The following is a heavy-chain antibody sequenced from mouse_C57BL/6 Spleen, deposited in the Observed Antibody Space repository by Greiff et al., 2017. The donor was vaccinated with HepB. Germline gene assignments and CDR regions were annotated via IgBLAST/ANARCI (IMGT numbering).Heavy chain of an antibody. J-gene: IGHJ2*01. V-gene: IGHV1-55*01. CDR1: GYTFTSYW. CDR2: IYPGSGST. Sequence: QVHVKQPGAELVKPGASVKMSCKASGYTFTSYWITWVKQRPGQGLEWIGDIYPGSGSTNYNEKFKSKATLTVDTSSSTAYMQLSSLTSEDSAVYYWARSAYGSPGDYFDYWGQGTTLTVSS. D-gene: IGHD1-1*01. CDR3: ARSAYGSPGDYFDY.